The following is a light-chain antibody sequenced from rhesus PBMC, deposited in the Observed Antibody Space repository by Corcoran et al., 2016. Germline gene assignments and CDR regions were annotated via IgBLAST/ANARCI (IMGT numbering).Light chain of an antibody. J-gene: IGKJ2*01. V-gene: IGKV1S14*01. CDR1: QGICNY. CDR2: YAS. Sequence: DIQMTQSPSSLSASVGDTVTITCRASQGICNYLAWYQQKPGKAPKPLIYYASELESGVPSRFSGTGSGTEFTLTINNLKPEDFAIYYCQKHNSYPYSFGQGTKVEIK. CDR3: QKHNSYPYS.